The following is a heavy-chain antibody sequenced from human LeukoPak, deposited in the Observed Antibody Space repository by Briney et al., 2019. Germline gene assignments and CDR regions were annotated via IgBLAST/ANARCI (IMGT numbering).Heavy chain of an antibody. Sequence: GGSLRLSCAASGFTFTTYWMSWIRQTPGKGLEWVAKIKPDGSEKSYVDSVKGRFTISRDNTKNSVFLQMDSLRVEDTALYYCARGQLADSYWGQGALVIVSS. D-gene: IGHD3-22*01. CDR1: GFTFTTYW. J-gene: IGHJ4*02. V-gene: IGHV3-7*01. CDR2: IKPDGSEK. CDR3: ARGQLADSY.